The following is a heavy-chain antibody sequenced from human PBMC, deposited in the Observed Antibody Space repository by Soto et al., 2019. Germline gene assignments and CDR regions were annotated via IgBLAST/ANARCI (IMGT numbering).Heavy chain of an antibody. CDR3: AKGEAVAGTEFDY. CDR1: GFTFSNYA. Sequence: EVKLLESGGGLVQPGGSLRLACAASGFTFSNYAMSWVRQAPGKGLEWVSTISSADSTYYADSVKGRFTISRDNSKNTLYLQMNSLRGEDTAVYYCAKGEAVAGTEFDYWGQGTLVTVSS. D-gene: IGHD6-13*01. V-gene: IGHV3-23*01. CDR2: ISSADST. J-gene: IGHJ4*02.